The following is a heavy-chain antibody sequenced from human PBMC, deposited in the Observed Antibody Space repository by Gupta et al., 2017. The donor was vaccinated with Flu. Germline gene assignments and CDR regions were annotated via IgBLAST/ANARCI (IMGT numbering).Heavy chain of an antibody. CDR3: ARPYVPGAGTDDNEPYSYFFMDV. V-gene: IGHV4-39*01. D-gene: IGHD3-10*01. CDR2: TYDRGNN. J-gene: IGHJ6*03. Sequence: RQTTGRGLEWVGSTYDRGNNNYNPALKSRITTSVDTSQSQVSLTLTSVTAADTAVYSCARPYVPGAGTDDNEPYSYFFMDVWGKGPTVTVAS.